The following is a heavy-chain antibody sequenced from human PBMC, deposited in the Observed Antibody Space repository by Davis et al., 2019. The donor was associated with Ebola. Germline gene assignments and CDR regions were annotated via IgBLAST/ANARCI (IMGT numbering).Heavy chain of an antibody. CDR2: IQYDGNDK. CDR1: GFTFSSYV. Sequence: GESLKISCAASGFTFSSYVMHWVRQAPGKGLEWVAFIQYDGNDKYYADSAKGRFTISRDNSKNTLYLQMNSLRDEDTAVYYCAREGAAVAGDAFDIWGPGTMVTVSS. J-gene: IGHJ3*02. D-gene: IGHD6-19*01. CDR3: AREGAAVAGDAFDI. V-gene: IGHV3-30*02.